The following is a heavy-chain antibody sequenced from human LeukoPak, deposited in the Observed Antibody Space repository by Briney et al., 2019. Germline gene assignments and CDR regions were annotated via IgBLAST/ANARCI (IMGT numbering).Heavy chain of an antibody. CDR1: GGSFSGYC. CDR2: INHSGST. J-gene: IGHJ5*02. D-gene: IGHD5-12*01. CDR3: ATSAPGYSGYDCWFDP. Sequence: PSETLSLTCAVYGGSFSGYCWSWIRQPPGKGLEWIGEINHSGSTNYNPSLKSRVTISVDTSKNQFSLKLSSVTAADTAVYYCATSAPGYSGYDCWFDPWGQGTLVTVSS. V-gene: IGHV4-34*01.